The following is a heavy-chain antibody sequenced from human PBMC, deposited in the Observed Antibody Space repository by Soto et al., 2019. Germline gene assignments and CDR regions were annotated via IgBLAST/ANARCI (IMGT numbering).Heavy chain of an antibody. CDR3: DRDQIGSSPLYYYYGMDV. D-gene: IGHD6-6*01. J-gene: IGHJ6*02. CDR1: GGSISSGDYY. Sequence: SETLSLTXTVSGGSISSGDYYWSWIRQPPGKGLEWIGYIYYSGSTYYNPSLKSRVTISVDTSKNQFSLKLSSVTAADTAVYYCDRDQIGSSPLYYYYGMDVWGQGTTVTVSS. CDR2: IYYSGST. V-gene: IGHV4-30-4*01.